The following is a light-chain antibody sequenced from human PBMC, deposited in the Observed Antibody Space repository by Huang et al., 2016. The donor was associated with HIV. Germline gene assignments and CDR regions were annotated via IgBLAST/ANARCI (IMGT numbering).Light chain of an antibody. V-gene: IGKV3-20*01. J-gene: IGKJ2*01. CDR1: QGVHNSY. CDR2: GAS. Sequence: EIVLTQSPVTLSLSPGEGASLSCRASQGVHNSYLAWYQQKQGQAPRLLIFGASNRATGVPHRFRGSESGTDFTLTISGLDPEDFAVYYCQQYGTLPYTFGQGTKLEI. CDR3: QQYGTLPYT.